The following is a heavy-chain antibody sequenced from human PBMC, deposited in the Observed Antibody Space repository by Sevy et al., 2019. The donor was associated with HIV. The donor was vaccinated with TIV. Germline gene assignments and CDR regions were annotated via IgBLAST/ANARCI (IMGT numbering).Heavy chain of an antibody. CDR3: TTKGRDGSGIGCQIS. D-gene: IGHD2-15*01. J-gene: IGHJ5*02. CDR1: EFIFNDAW. Sequence: GGSLRLSCVASEFIFNDAWMHWVRQAPGKGLEWVGRIKSNTDGAAIDYAAPVKGRFTALRDDSKNTVYLQMNSLRSEDTAVYFCTTKGRDGSGIGCQISWDQGTQVTVSS. V-gene: IGHV3-15*01. CDR2: IKSNTDGAAI.